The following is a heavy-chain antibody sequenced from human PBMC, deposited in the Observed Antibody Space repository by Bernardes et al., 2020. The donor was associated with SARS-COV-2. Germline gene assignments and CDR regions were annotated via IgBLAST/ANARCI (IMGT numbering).Heavy chain of an antibody. Sequence: SVKVSCKASGYTFTSYGISWVRQAPGQGLEWMGWISTYNGNTNYAQKLQGRVTMTTDTSTSTAYMELRSLRSDDTAVYYCARQYCSGGSCYTSGDYWGQGTLVTVSS. CDR2: ISTYNGNT. V-gene: IGHV1-18*01. CDR3: ARQYCSGGSCYTSGDY. J-gene: IGHJ4*02. D-gene: IGHD2-15*01. CDR1: GYTFTSYG.